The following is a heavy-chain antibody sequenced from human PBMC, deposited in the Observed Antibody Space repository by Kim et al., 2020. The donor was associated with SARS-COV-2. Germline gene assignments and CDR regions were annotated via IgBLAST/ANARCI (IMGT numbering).Heavy chain of an antibody. J-gene: IGHJ4*02. D-gene: IGHD6-13*01. V-gene: IGHV4-34*01. Sequence: SETLSLTCAVYGGSFSGYYWSWIRQPPGKGLEWIGEINHSGSTNYNPSLKSRVTISVDTSKNQFSLKLSSVTAADTAVYYFASLLSAGKPNFDYWGQGTL. CDR2: INHSGST. CDR1: GGSFSGYY. CDR3: ASLLSAGKPNFDY.